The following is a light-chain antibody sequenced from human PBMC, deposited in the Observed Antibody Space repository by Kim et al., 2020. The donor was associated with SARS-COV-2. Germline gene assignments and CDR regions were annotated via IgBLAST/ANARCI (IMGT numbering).Light chain of an antibody. J-gene: IGLJ3*02. V-gene: IGLV3-21*04. CDR3: QVWDSSSDHRV. Sequence: APGKTARITCRGNNIGSKSVHWYQQKPGQAPVLVIYYDSDRPSGIPARFSGSNSGNTSTLTISRVEAGDEADYYCQVWDSSSDHRVFGGGTQRTVL. CDR1: NIGSKS. CDR2: YDS.